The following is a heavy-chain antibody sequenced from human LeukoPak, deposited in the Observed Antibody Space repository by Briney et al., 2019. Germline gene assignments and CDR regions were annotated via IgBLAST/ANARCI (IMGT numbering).Heavy chain of an antibody. J-gene: IGHJ4*02. CDR2: IIPIFGTA. V-gene: IGHV1-69*05. D-gene: IGHD2-8*01. CDR3: ARGLYDDHTCLDY. Sequence: SVKVSCKASGGTFSSYAISWVRQAPGQGLEWMGGIIPIFGTANYAQKFQGRVTITTDESTSTAYMELSSLRSEDTAVYYCARGLYDDHTCLDYWGQGTLVTVSS. CDR1: GGTFSSYA.